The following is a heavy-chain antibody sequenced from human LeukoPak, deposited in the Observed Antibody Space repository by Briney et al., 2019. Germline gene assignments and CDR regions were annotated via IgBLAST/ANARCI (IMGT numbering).Heavy chain of an antibody. J-gene: IGHJ4*02. CDR3: ARDPAAFVSPFDY. D-gene: IGHD5/OR15-5a*01. Sequence: GGSLRLSCAASGFTFSSYSMNWVRQAPGKGLEWVSYISSSSSTIYYADSVKGRFTISRDNVKNSLYLQMNSLRAEDTAVYYCARDPAAFVSPFDYWGQGTLVTVSS. V-gene: IGHV3-48*01. CDR1: GFTFSSYS. CDR2: ISSSSSTI.